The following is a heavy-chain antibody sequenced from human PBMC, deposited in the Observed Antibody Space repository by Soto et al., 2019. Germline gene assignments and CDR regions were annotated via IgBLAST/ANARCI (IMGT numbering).Heavy chain of an antibody. CDR2: IFYSGST. CDR1: GGSISNGGFY. D-gene: IGHD3-3*01. J-gene: IGHJ6*02. CDR3: ARQLYDFWSGYYPDDYYGMDV. Sequence: PSETLSLTCTVSGGSISNGGFYWSWIRQRPGKGLEWIGNIFYSGSTYYNPSLKSRVTISVDTSKNQFSLKLSSVTAADTAVYYCARQLYDFWSGYYPDDYYGMDVWGQGTTVTVSS. V-gene: IGHV4-39*01.